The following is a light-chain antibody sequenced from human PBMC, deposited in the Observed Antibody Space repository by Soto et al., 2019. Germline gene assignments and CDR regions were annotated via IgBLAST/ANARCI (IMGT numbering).Light chain of an antibody. J-gene: IGKJ5*01. V-gene: IGKV1-5*01. Sequence: DIQMTQSPSSVSASVGDRVTITCRASQSISSWLAWYQQKPGKAPKLLIYDASSLESGVPSRFSGSGSGTEFTLTISSLQPGDFATYYCQQYNSYSTFGQGTRLEIK. CDR3: QQYNSYST. CDR1: QSISSW. CDR2: DAS.